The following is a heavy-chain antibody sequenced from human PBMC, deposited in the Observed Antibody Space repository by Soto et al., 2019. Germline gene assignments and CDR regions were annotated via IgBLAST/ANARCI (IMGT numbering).Heavy chain of an antibody. V-gene: IGHV3-64*01. CDR2: ISSNGGST. CDR3: ARDPDYSGGDDAFDI. D-gene: IGHD4-17*01. J-gene: IGHJ3*02. CDR1: GFTFSSYA. Sequence: EVQLVEAGGGLVQPGGSLRLSCAASGFTFSSYAMHWVRQAPGKGLEYVSAISSNGGSTYYANYVKGRFTISRDNSKNTRYLQMGSLRAEDMAVYYCARDPDYSGGDDAFDIWGQGTMVTVSS.